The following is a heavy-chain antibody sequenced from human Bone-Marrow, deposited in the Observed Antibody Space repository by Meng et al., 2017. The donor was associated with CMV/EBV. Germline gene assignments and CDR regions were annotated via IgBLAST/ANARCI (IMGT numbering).Heavy chain of an antibody. Sequence: SVKVSCKASGFTFTSSAVQWVRQARGQRREWIGWIVVGSGNTNYAQKFQERVTITRDMSTSTAYMELSSLRSEDTAVYYCAAYYYGSGSYHSTSYYFDYWGQGTLVTVSS. V-gene: IGHV1-58*01. CDR1: GFTFTSSA. D-gene: IGHD3-10*01. CDR3: AAYYYGSGSYHSTSYYFDY. J-gene: IGHJ4*02. CDR2: IVVGSGNT.